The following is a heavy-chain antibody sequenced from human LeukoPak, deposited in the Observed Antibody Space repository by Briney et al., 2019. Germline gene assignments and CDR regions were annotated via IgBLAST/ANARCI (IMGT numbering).Heavy chain of an antibody. CDR3: ARAYSSGWYGVEFFDY. Sequence: PSETLSLTCTVSGGSISSSSYYWGWIRQPPGKGLEWIGSIYYSGSTYYNPSLKSQVTISVDTSKNQLSLKLSSVTAADTAVYYCARAYSSGWYGVEFFDYWGQGTLVTVSS. J-gene: IGHJ4*02. CDR2: IYYSGST. D-gene: IGHD6-19*01. V-gene: IGHV4-39*01. CDR1: GGSISSSSYY.